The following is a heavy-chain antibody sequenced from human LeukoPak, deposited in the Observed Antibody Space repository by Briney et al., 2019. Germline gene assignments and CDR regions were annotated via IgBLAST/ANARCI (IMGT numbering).Heavy chain of an antibody. CDR3: ARDRGRDYSSSPGAFDI. V-gene: IGHV4-59*01. CDR1: GGSISSYY. Sequence: SETLSLTCTVSGGSISSYYWSWIRQPPGKGLEWIGYIYYSGSTNYNPSLKSRVTISVDTSKNQFSLKLSSVTAAGTAVYYCARDRGRDYSSSPGAFDIWGQGTMVTVSS. CDR2: IYYSGST. J-gene: IGHJ3*02. D-gene: IGHD6-6*01.